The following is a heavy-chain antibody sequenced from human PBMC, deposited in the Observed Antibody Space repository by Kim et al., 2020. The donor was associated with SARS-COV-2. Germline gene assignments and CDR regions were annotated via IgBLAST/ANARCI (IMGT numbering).Heavy chain of an antibody. CDR2: ISYDGSNK. J-gene: IGHJ6*02. V-gene: IGHV3-30*18. Sequence: GGSLRLSCAASGFTFSSYGMHWVRQAPGKGLEWVAVISYDGSNKYYADSVKGRFTISRDNSKNTLYLQMNSLRAEDTAVYYCAKDYNDYGDYARMGYYYYGMDVWGQGTTVTVSS. CDR1: GFTFSSYG. D-gene: IGHD4-17*01. CDR3: AKDYNDYGDYARMGYYYYGMDV.